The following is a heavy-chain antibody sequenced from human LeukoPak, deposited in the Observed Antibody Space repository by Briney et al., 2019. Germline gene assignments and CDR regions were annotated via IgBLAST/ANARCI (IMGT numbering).Heavy chain of an antibody. J-gene: IGHJ4*02. CDR2: VNHSGST. CDR1: GGSLSGYY. Sequence: PSETLSLTCAVYGGSLSGYYWSWIRQPPGKGLEWIGEVNHSGSTNYNPSLKSRVTISVDTSKNQFSLKLSSVTAADTAVYYCARGDGDYVGYWGQGTLVTVSS. V-gene: IGHV4-34*01. D-gene: IGHD4-17*01. CDR3: ARGDGDYVGY.